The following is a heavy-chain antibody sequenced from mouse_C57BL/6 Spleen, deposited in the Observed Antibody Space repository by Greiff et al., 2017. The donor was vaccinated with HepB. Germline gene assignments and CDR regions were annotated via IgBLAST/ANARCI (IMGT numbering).Heavy chain of an antibody. D-gene: IGHD1-1*01. CDR3: ARNYYGSFFAY. J-gene: IGHJ3*01. V-gene: IGHV1-4*01. CDR1: GYTFTSYT. Sequence: QVQLQQSGAELARPGASVKMSCKASGYTFTSYTMHWVKQRPGQGLEWIGYINPSSGYTKYNQKFKDKATLTADKSSSTAYMQLSSLTSEDSAVYYCARNYYGSFFAYWGQGTLVTVSA. CDR2: INPSSGYT.